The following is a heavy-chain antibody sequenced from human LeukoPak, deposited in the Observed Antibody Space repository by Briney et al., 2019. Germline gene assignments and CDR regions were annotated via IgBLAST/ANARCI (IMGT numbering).Heavy chain of an antibody. CDR2: ISSSSSYI. V-gene: IGHV3-21*01. CDR3: SRGRSCYSPVDY. J-gene: IGHJ4*02. CDR1: GFTFSSYS. Sequence: GGSLRLSCAASGFTFSSYSMNWVRQAPGKGLEWVSSISSSSSYIYYADSVKGRFTISRDNAKNSLYLQMNSLRAEDTAVYHCSRGRSCYSPVDYLGQGTLVTVSS. D-gene: IGHD3-3*01.